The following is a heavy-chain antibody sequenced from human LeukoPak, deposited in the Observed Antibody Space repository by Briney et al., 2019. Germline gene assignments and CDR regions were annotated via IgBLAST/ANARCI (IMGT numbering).Heavy chain of an antibody. D-gene: IGHD3-10*01. V-gene: IGHV3-7*03. Sequence: QPGGSHRLSCAASGFTFRSDWMRWVRQAPGKGLGWVANIKQEGSEKIYVNSVKGRFTISRDNAKNSLYLQMNSLRAEDTGVYYCASGLGLDYWGQGTLVTVSS. J-gene: IGHJ4*02. CDR3: ASGLGLDY. CDR2: IKQEGSEK. CDR1: GFTFRSDW.